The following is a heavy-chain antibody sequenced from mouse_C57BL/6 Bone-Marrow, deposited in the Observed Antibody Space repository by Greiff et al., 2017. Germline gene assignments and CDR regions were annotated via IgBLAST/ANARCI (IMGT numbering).Heavy chain of an antibody. CDR2: INPNNGGT. V-gene: IGHV1-26*01. CDR1: GYTFTDYY. Sequence: VQLQQSGPELVKPGASVKISCKASGYTFTDYYMNWVKQSHGKSLEWIGDINPNNGGTSYNQKFKGKATLTVDKSSRTAYMELRSLPSEDSAVYYCARVTTAPYWYFDVWGTGTTVTVSS. J-gene: IGHJ1*03. CDR3: ARVTTAPYWYFDV. D-gene: IGHD1-2*01.